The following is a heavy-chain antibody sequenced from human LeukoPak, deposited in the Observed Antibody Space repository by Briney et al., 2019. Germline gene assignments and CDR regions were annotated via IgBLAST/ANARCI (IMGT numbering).Heavy chain of an antibody. Sequence: ASVKVSCKASGYTFTGYYMHWVRQAPGQGLEWMGWINPNGGGTNYAQKFQGRVTMTRDTSIRTAYMELSRLRSDDTAVYYCARVRYRLAETYIDCWGQGTLVTVSA. CDR1: GYTFTGYY. CDR3: ARVRYRLAETYIDC. V-gene: IGHV1-2*02. CDR2: INPNGGGT. D-gene: IGHD3-16*01. J-gene: IGHJ4*02.